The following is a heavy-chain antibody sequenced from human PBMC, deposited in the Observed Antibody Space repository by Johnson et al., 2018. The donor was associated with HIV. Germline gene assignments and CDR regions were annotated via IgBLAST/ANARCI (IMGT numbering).Heavy chain of an antibody. D-gene: IGHD3-22*01. CDR1: GFTVSTNN. CDR3: ARGGRYYDPGAFDI. Sequence: VQLVESGGDLVQPGGSLRLSCAASGFTVSTNNMNWVRQAPGKGLEWVSVTYSGGSTYYADSVKGRFNISRDISKNTLYLEMYSLRADDTALYYCARGGRYYDPGAFDIWGQGAMVTVSS. V-gene: IGHV3-66*01. CDR2: TYSGGST. J-gene: IGHJ3*02.